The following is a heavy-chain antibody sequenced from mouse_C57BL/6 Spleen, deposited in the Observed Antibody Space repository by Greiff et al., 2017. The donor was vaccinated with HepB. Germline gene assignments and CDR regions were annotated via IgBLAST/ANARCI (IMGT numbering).Heavy chain of an antibody. V-gene: IGHV1-82*01. J-gene: IGHJ4*01. CDR3: SYYYGSSCAMDY. D-gene: IGHD1-1*01. Sequence: VQLQESGPELVKPGASVKISCKASGYAFSSSWMNWVKQRPGKGLEWIGRIYPGDGDTNYNGKFKGKATLTADKSSSTAYMQLSSLTSEDSAVYFCSYYYGSSCAMDYWGQGTSVTVSS. CDR2: IYPGDGDT. CDR1: GYAFSSSW.